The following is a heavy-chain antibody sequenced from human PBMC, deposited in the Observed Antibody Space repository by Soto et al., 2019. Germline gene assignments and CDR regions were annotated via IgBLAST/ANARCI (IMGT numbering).Heavy chain of an antibody. J-gene: IGHJ6*02. CDR2: IIPIFGTA. Sequence: QVQLVQSGAEVKKPGSSVKVSCKASGGTFSSYAISWVRQAPGQGLEWMGGIIPIFGTANYAQKFQGRVTITADESTSTAYMELSSLRCEDTAVYYCAVGLSLCSGGSGRRLYYYCGMDVWGQGTTVTVCS. CDR1: GGTFSSYA. D-gene: IGHD2-15*01. CDR3: AVGLSLCSGGSGRRLYYYCGMDV. V-gene: IGHV1-69*01.